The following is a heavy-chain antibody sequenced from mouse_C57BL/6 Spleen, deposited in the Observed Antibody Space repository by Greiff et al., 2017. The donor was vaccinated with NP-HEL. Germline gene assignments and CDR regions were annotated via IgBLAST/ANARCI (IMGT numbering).Heavy chain of an antibody. D-gene: IGHD2-1*01. CDR3: ARIGNHWYFDV. CDR1: GYSITSGYY. CDR2: ISYDGSN. V-gene: IGHV3-6*01. Sequence: EVQLQESGPGLVKPSQSLSLTCSVTGYSITSGYYWNWIRQFPGNKLEWMGYISYDGSNNYNPSLKNRISITRDTSKNQFFLKLNSLTTEDTATYYCARIGNHWYFDVWGTGTTVTVSS. J-gene: IGHJ1*03.